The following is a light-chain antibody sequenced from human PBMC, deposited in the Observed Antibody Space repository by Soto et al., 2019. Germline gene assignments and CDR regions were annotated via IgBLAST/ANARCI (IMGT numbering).Light chain of an antibody. Sequence: QSVLTQPASVSGSPGQSITISCTGTSSDVGSYNLVSWYQQHPGKAPKLVIYEVSRRPSGVSSRFSASKSGNTASLTISGLQAEDEADYYCCSCAASTPSSYVFGTGTKDT. CDR3: CSCAASTPSSYV. CDR1: SSDVGSYNL. V-gene: IGLV2-23*02. J-gene: IGLJ1*01. CDR2: EVS.